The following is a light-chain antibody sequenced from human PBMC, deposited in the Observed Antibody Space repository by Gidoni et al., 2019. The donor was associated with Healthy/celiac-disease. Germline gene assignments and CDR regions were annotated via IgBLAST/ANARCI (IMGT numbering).Light chain of an antibody. CDR3: QQYDNLLFT. Sequence: DIQMTQPPSSLSASVGDRVTITCQASQDISNYLNWNQQKPGKAPKLLIYDASNLETGVPSRFSGSGSGTDFTFTISSLQPEDIATYYCQQYDNLLFTFGPGTKVDIK. CDR2: DAS. CDR1: QDISNY. J-gene: IGKJ3*01. V-gene: IGKV1-33*01.